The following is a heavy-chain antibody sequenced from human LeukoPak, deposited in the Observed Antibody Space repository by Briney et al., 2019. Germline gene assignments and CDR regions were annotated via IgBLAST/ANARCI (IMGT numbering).Heavy chain of an antibody. J-gene: IGHJ5*02. CDR3: ARAVRFLEWLEGFDP. V-gene: IGHV1-69*05. CDR2: IIPIFGTA. Sequence: SVKVSCKASGGTFISYAISWVRQAPGQGLEWMGGIIPIFGTANYAQKFQGRVTITTDESTSTAYMELSRLRSEDTAVYYCARAVRFLEWLEGFDPWGQGTLVTVSS. D-gene: IGHD3-3*01. CDR1: GGTFISYA.